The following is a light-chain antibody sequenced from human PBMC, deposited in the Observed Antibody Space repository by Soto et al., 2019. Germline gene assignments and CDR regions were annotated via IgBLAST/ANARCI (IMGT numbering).Light chain of an antibody. CDR2: EVT. Sequence: QSVLTQPASVSGSPGQSIAISCTGTRSDVGAYNYVSWYQQHPGKAPKLMISEVTNRPSGVSNRFSGSKSGNTAYLTISGLQAEDEADYYCWSYAVGRTYVFGTGTKVTVL. CDR1: RSDVGAYNY. J-gene: IGLJ1*01. CDR3: WSYAVGRTYV. V-gene: IGLV2-23*02.